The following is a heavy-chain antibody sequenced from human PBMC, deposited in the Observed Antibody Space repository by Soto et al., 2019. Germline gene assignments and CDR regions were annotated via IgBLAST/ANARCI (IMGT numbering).Heavy chain of an antibody. Sequence: GASVKVSCKASGGTFSRYAFSWVRQAPGRGLEWMGGIVPIYGTRGFAQKFQGRLTITADEPTRTAYMELSSLRSEDTAVYYCARDLDYYGSGSHYYYGMGVWGQGTTVTVSS. V-gene: IGHV1-69*13. J-gene: IGHJ6*02. CDR2: IVPIYGTR. CDR1: GGTFSRYA. D-gene: IGHD3-10*01. CDR3: ARDLDYYGSGSHYYYGMGV.